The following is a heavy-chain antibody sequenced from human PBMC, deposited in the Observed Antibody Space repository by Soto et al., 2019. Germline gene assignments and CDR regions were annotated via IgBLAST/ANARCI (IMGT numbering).Heavy chain of an antibody. CDR3: ERDCGVVVPAADIGDYGMDV. CDR1: GGSVSSGSYY. J-gene: IGHJ6*02. D-gene: IGHD2-2*01. V-gene: IGHV4-61*01. Sequence: SETLSLTCTVSGGSVSSGSYYWSWMRQPPGKGLEWIGYIYYSGSTNYNPSLKSRVTISVDTSKNQFSLKLSSVTAADTAVYCFERDCGVVVPAADIGDYGMDVWGQGTTVAVSS. CDR2: IYYSGST.